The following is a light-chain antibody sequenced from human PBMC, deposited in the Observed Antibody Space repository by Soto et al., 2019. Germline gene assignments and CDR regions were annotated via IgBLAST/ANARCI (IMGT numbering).Light chain of an antibody. CDR3: QQYGSSPYT. Sequence: EIVLTQSPGTLSLSPGERATLSCRASQTVSRNYLAWYQQKPGQAPRLLIFGASNRASGIPDRFSGSGSGTDSTLSISRLEPEDFVVYYCQQYGSSPYTFGQGTKVEIK. CDR1: QTVSRNY. V-gene: IGKV3-20*01. J-gene: IGKJ2*01. CDR2: GAS.